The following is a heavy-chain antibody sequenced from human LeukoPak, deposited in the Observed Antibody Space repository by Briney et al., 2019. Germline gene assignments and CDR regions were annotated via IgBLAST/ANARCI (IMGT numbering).Heavy chain of an antibody. J-gene: IGHJ4*02. Sequence: SETLSLTCAVSGYSISSGYYWGWIRQPPGKGLEWIGSIYHSGSTYYNPSLKSRVTISVDTSKNQFSLKLSSVTAADTAVYYCARTDFWSGYYRNFDYWGQGTLVTVFS. CDR3: ARTDFWSGYYRNFDY. CDR1: GYSISSGYY. D-gene: IGHD3-3*01. V-gene: IGHV4-38-2*01. CDR2: IYHSGST.